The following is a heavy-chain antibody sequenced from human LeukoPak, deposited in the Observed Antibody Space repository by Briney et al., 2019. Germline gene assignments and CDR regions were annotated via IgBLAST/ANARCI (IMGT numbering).Heavy chain of an antibody. CDR3: ARHIRQQTFDP. J-gene: IGHJ5*02. CDR1: GDSISSNSYY. CDR2: IYYSGST. V-gene: IGHV4-39*01. D-gene: IGHD6-13*01. Sequence: PQTLSLTCTVSGDSISSNSYYSDWIRQPPGKGLEWIGSIYYSGSTYYNPSLKSRVTISVDTSKHQFFLKLSSVTAADTAVYYCARHIRQQTFDPWGQGTLVTVSS.